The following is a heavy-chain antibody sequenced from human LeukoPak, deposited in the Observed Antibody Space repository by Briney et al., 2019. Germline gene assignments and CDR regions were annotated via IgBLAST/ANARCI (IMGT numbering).Heavy chain of an antibody. J-gene: IGHJ4*02. CDR2: IYISRAT. CDR3: ARTARVFDS. CDR1: GGSISSHY. V-gene: IGHV4-4*09. D-gene: IGHD3-10*01. Sequence: SETLSLTCTVSGGSISSHYWSCIRQAPGKGRECIGYIYISRATNYNPSLRSRVTLSLDPSRNQFSLRLTSVTAADTAVYYCARTARVFDSWGPGILVTVSS.